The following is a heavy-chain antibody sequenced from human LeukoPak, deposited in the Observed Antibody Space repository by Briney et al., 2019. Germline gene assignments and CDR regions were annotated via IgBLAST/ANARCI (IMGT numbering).Heavy chain of an antibody. CDR2: ISSIGGTT. V-gene: IGHV3-64*01. CDR1: GFTFSTYA. D-gene: IGHD2-21*01. J-gene: IGHJ4*02. CDR3: ARVGDNTAFDY. Sequence: GGSLRLSCAASGFTFSTYALHWVRQVPGRGLEYVSAISSIGGTTYYANSVKGRFTISRDNSKNTLYLQMGSLKPEDTAVYYCARVGDNTAFDYWGQGTLVTVSS.